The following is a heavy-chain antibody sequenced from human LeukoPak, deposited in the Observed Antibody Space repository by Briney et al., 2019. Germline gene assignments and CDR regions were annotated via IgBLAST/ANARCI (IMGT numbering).Heavy chain of an antibody. CDR2: IWFDGSKK. CDR3: ARVGYYDSSGYYTPHFDY. Sequence: GGSLRLSCAASGFSIISYGMHWVRQAPGKGPEWVAVIWFDGSKKYYADSVKGRFTISRDNSKNTLYLQMNSLRAEDTAVYYCARVGYYDSSGYYTPHFDYWGQGTLVTVSS. J-gene: IGHJ4*02. CDR1: GFSIISYG. D-gene: IGHD3-22*01. V-gene: IGHV3-33*01.